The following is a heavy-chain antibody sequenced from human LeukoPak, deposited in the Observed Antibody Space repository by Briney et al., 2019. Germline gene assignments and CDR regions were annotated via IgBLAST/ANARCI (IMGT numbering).Heavy chain of an antibody. CDR3: ARGRRRLDAFDI. D-gene: IGHD3-16*01. V-gene: IGHV1-8*01. CDR2: MNPNSGNT. Sequence: ASVKVSCKASGYTFTSYDINWVRQATGQGLEWMGWMNPNSGNTGYAQKFQGRVTMTRNTSISTAYMELSSLRSEDTAVYYCARGRRRLDAFDIWGQGTMVTVSS. CDR1: GYTFTSYD. J-gene: IGHJ3*02.